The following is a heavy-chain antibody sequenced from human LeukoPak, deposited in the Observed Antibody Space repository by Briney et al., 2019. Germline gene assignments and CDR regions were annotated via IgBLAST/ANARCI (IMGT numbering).Heavy chain of an antibody. V-gene: IGHV3-48*01. CDR1: GFTFSSYS. CDR2: ISSSSSTI. Sequence: GGSLRLSCAASGFTFSSYSMNWVRQAPGKGLEWVSYISSSSSTIYYADSVKGRFTISRDNAKNSLYLQMNSLRAEDTAVYYCAIIAVARNFDYWGQGTLVTVSS. D-gene: IGHD6-19*01. CDR3: AIIAVARNFDY. J-gene: IGHJ4*02.